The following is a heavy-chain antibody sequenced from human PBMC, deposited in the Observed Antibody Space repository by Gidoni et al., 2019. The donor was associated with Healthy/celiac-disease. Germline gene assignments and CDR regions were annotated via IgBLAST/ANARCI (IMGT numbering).Heavy chain of an antibody. J-gene: IGHJ6*02. Sequence: QVQLVQSGDEVKKPGSSVKVSCKASGGTFSSYAISWVRQPPGQGLEWMGGIIPILGIANYAQKFQGRVTITADKSTSTAYMELSSLRSEDTAVYYCARVWGSGSYYYYYGMDVWGQGTTVTVSS. D-gene: IGHD1-26*01. CDR2: IIPILGIA. V-gene: IGHV1-69*10. CDR3: ARVWGSGSYYYYYGMDV. CDR1: GGTFSSYA.